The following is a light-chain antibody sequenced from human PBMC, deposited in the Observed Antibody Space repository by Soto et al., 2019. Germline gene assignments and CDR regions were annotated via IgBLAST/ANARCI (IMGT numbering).Light chain of an antibody. CDR2: GAS. CDR3: QQYGSSPFT. J-gene: IGKJ4*01. Sequence: EIVLTQSPGTLSLSPGERATLSCRASQSVTSSSLAWYQQKPVQAPRLLIYGASSMATGIPDRFSGSGSGTDFSLTISRREPEDFALYYCQQYGSSPFTFGGGTKVEIK. V-gene: IGKV3-20*01. CDR1: QSVTSSS.